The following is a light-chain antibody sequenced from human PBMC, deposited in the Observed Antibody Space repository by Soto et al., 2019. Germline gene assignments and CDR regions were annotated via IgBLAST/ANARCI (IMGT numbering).Light chain of an antibody. CDR1: SRDIGTYDY. Sequence: QSALTQPASVSGSPGQSITISCTGTSRDIGTYDYVSWYQHLPGKAPKLIIYEVNNRPSGVPDRFSGSKSGNTASLTISGLQTDDEGDYYCTSYTRTTTLAVFGGGTKVTVL. V-gene: IGLV2-14*01. CDR3: TSYTRTTTLAV. J-gene: IGLJ2*01. CDR2: EVN.